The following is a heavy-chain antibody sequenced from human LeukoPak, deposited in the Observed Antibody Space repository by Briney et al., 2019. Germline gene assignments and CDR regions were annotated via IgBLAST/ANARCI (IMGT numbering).Heavy chain of an antibody. V-gene: IGHV3-23*01. J-gene: IGHJ4*02. D-gene: IGHD3-22*01. CDR3: VRGYYAGRGHHFEY. CDR2: VSGNGGST. CDR1: GFTFSTYA. Sequence: GGSLRLSCAASGFTFSTYALSWVRQAPGKGLEWVSAVSGNGGSTYYADSVKGHFTISRDNSKNTLYLQMNSLRAEDTAVYYCVRGYYAGRGHHFEYWGQGTLVTVSS.